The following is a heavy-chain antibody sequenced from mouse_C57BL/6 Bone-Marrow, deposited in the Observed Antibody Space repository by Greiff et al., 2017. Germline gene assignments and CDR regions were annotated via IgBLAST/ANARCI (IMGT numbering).Heavy chain of an antibody. Sequence: QVQLKQPGAELVKPGASVKLSCKASGYTFTSYWMHWVKQRPGQGLEWIGMIHPNSGSTNYNEKFKSKATLTVDKSSSTAYMQLSSLTAEDSAVYSWARSYYGSSYNYWGQGTTLTVSS. V-gene: IGHV1-64*01. J-gene: IGHJ2*01. CDR1: GYTFTSYW. CDR2: IHPNSGST. CDR3: ARSYYGSSYNY. D-gene: IGHD1-1*01.